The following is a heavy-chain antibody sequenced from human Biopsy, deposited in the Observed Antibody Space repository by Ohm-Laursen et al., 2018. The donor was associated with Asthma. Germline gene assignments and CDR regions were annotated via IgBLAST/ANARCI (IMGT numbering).Heavy chain of an antibody. CDR2: INSDGSST. Sequence: SLRLSCAASGFTFSSYWMHWVRQAPGKGLVWVSRINSDGSSTSYADSVKGRFTISRDNAKNTLYLEMNSLRAEDTAVYYCARGPAWQQLENWGQGTLVPVSS. CDR1: GFTFSSYW. D-gene: IGHD6-13*01. CDR3: ARGPAWQQLEN. V-gene: IGHV3-74*01. J-gene: IGHJ4*02.